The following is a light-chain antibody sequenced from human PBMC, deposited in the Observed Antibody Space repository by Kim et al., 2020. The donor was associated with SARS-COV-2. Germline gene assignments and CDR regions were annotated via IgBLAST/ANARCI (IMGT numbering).Light chain of an antibody. J-gene: IGLJ1*01. CDR2: DVN. CDR1: SSDIGSYDY. Sequence: QSVTISCTGTSSDIGSYDYVSWYQQHPGKAPKLLIYDVNERPSGVPDRFSGSKSGSTASLTVSWLQADDEADYYCSSYAGTYTFYVFGSGTKVTVL. V-gene: IGLV2-11*03. CDR3: SSYAGTYTFYV.